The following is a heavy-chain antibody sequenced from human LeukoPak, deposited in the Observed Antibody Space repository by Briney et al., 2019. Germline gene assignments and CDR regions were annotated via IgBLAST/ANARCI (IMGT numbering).Heavy chain of an antibody. D-gene: IGHD1-1*01. Sequence: GGSLRLSCAASGFAFSGSAMHWVRQASGKGLEWVGRIRSKANSYATAYAASVKGRFTISRDDSKNTAYLQMNSPKTEDTAVYYCTSPGAEGYDYWGQGTLVTVSS. CDR3: TSPGAEGYDY. CDR1: GFAFSGSA. CDR2: IRSKANSYAT. V-gene: IGHV3-73*01. J-gene: IGHJ4*02.